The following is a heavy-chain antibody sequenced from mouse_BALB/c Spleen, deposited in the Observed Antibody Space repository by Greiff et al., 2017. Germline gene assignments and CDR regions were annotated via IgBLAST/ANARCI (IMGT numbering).Heavy chain of an antibody. CDR2: ISSGSSTI. V-gene: IGHV5-17*02. Sequence: EVMLVESGGGLVQPGGSRKLSCAASGFTFSSFGMHWVRQAPEKGLEWVAYISSGSSTIYYADTVKGRFTISRDNPKNTLFLQMTSLRSEDTAMYYCARSGANWEWFAYWGQGTLVTVSA. J-gene: IGHJ3*01. CDR3: ARSGANWEWFAY. D-gene: IGHD4-1*02. CDR1: GFTFSSFG.